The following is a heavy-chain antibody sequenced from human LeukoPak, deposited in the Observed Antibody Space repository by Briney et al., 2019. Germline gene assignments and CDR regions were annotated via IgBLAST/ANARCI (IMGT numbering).Heavy chain of an antibody. CDR1: GFTFDDYA. CDR3: ARQTGSGLFILP. CDR2: IYYSGNT. V-gene: IGHV4-30-2*03. J-gene: IGHJ4*02. D-gene: IGHD3/OR15-3a*01. Sequence: LRLSCAASGFTFDDYAMHWVRQAPGEGLEWIGSIYYSGNTYYNASLKSQVSISIDTSKNQFSLRLTSVTAADTAVYYCARQTGSGLFILPGGQGTLVTVSS.